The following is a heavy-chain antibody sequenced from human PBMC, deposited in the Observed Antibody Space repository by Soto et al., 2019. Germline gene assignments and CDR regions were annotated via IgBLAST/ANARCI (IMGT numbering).Heavy chain of an antibody. CDR1: GGSFSGYY. V-gene: IGHV4-34*01. J-gene: IGHJ3*02. CDR3: SRGRYHDSSGYYDAFAI. D-gene: IGHD3-22*01. Sequence: PSETLSLTCGVYGGSFSGYYWSWIRQPPGKGLEWIGEINQSGSTNYNPSLKSRVTISIDTSKNQFSLKLSSVTAADTAVYFCSRGRYHDSSGYYDAFAIWGKGTMVTVSS. CDR2: INQSGST.